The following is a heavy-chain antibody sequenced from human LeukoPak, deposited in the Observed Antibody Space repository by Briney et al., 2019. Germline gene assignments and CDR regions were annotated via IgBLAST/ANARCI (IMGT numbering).Heavy chain of an antibody. J-gene: IGHJ4*02. CDR2: INTDSGGT. Sequence: ASVKVSCKASGYTFTDYYMHWVRQAPGQGLEWMVWINTDSGGTNYAQKFQGRVTMTIDTSISTAYLELTRLTSDDTAVYYCATWPGGWYGEDSWGQGTLVTVSS. V-gene: IGHV1-2*02. CDR3: ATWPGGWYGEDS. D-gene: IGHD6-19*01. CDR1: GYTFTDYY.